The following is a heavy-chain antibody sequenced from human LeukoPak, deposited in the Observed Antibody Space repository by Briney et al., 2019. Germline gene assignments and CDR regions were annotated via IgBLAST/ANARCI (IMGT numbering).Heavy chain of an antibody. V-gene: IGHV4-59*12. D-gene: IGHD7-27*01. Sequence: SETLSLTCTVSGDSMRSYYWSWIRQPPGQGLEWIGYMSYIGIANYNPSLKSRVTISVDRSKNQVSLKLTSLTAADTAVYYCARTTDWGSPAYSDYWGQGTLVTVSS. CDR3: ARTTDWGSPAYSDY. CDR1: GDSMRSYY. J-gene: IGHJ4*02. CDR2: MSYIGIA.